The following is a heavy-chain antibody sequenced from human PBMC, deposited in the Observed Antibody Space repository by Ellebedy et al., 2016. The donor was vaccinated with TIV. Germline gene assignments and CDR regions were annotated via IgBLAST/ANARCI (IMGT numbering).Heavy chain of an antibody. J-gene: IGHJ4*02. CDR1: GFTFSSYG. CDR3: TKDKGTGGSCHDY. CDR2: ISYDGTDK. V-gene: IGHV3-30*18. Sequence: GESLKISCVASGFTFSSYGMHWVRQAPGKGPEWVAIISYDGTDKDYADSVNGRFTISRDNSKNTLYLQMNSLRAEDSAVYYCTKDKGTGGSCHDYWGQGTLVTVSS. D-gene: IGHD2-15*01.